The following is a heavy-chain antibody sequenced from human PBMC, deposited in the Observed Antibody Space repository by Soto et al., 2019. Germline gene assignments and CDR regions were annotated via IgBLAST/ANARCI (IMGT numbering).Heavy chain of an antibody. V-gene: IGHV3-23*01. CDR2: ISGSGGST. Sequence: EVQLLESGGGLVQPGGSLRLSCAASGFTFSIYAMNWVRQAPGKGLEWVSVISGSGGSTYYADSVKGRFTISRDNSKNTPYLQMNSLRAEDTAVYYCARRSSGWYFDYWGQGTLVTFSS. CDR3: ARRSSGWYFDY. CDR1: GFTFSIYA. D-gene: IGHD6-19*01. J-gene: IGHJ4*02.